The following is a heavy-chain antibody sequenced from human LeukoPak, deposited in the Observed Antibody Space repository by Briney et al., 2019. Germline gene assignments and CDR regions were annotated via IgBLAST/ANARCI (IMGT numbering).Heavy chain of an antibody. J-gene: IGHJ6*02. CDR1: GYTFTGYY. V-gene: IGHV1-2*02. D-gene: IGHD3-3*01. Sequence: ASVTVSCKASGYTFTGYYMHWVRQAPGQGLEWMGWINPNSGGTNHAQKFQGRVTMTRDTSISTAYMELSRLRSDDTAVYYCASEPPLDYDFWSGYYGMDVWGQGTTVTVSS. CDR3: ASEPPLDYDFWSGYYGMDV. CDR2: INPNSGGT.